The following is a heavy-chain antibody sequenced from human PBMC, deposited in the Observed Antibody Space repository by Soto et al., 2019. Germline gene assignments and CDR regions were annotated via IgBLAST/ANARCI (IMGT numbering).Heavy chain of an antibody. CDR2: ISYGGSNK. CDR1: GFTFSSYA. V-gene: IGHV3-30-3*01. Sequence: QVQLVESGGGVVQPGRSLRLSCAASGFTFSSYAMHWVRQAPGKGLEWVAVISYGGSNKYYADSVKGRFTISRDNSKNTLYLQMNSLRAEDTAVYYCARDGQWLDPWDGMDVWGQGTTVTVSS. CDR3: ARDGQWLDPWDGMDV. D-gene: IGHD6-19*01. J-gene: IGHJ6*02.